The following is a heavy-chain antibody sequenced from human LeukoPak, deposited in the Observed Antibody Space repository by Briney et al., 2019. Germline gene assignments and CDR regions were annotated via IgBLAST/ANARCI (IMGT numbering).Heavy chain of an antibody. D-gene: IGHD3-3*01. V-gene: IGHV4-59*12. Sequence: SETLSLTCTVSGGSISSYYWSWIRQPPGKGLEWIGYIYHSGSTYYNPSLKSRVTISVDRSKNQFSLKLSSVTAADTAVYYCASRATIFGVANSLGWFDPWGQGTLVTVSS. J-gene: IGHJ5*02. CDR3: ASRATIFGVANSLGWFDP. CDR2: IYHSGST. CDR1: GGSISSYY.